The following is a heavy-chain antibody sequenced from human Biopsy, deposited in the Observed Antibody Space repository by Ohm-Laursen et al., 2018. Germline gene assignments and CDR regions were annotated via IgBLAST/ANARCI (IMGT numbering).Heavy chain of an antibody. CDR1: GDSISFPY. Sequence: GTRSLTCAASGDSISFPYWGWFRQPPGKGLEYIGSTHDTGTTDYSPSLKTRVSLSVDTSTKVFSLILSSVTAADTAVYYCAAGATWLVHYWGQGTLVTVSS. J-gene: IGHJ4*02. CDR3: AAGATWLVHY. D-gene: IGHD6-19*01. CDR2: THDTGTT. V-gene: IGHV4-59*11.